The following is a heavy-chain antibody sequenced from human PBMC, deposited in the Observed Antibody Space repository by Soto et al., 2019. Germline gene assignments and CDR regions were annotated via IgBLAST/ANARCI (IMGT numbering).Heavy chain of an antibody. J-gene: IGHJ6*02. Sequence: GESLKISCKGSGYSITSYWISWVRQMPGKGLEWMGRIDPSDSYTNYSPSFQGHVTISADKSISTAYLQWSSLKTEDTAVYYCTTATHGYSSSPYYYGMDVWGQGTTVTVSS. D-gene: IGHD6-13*01. CDR1: GYSITSYW. CDR2: IDPSDSYT. CDR3: TTATHGYSSSPYYYGMDV. V-gene: IGHV5-10-1*01.